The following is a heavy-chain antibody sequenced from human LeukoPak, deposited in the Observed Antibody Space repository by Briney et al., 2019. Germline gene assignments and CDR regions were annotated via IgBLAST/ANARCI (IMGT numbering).Heavy chain of an antibody. CDR3: AKVGL. CDR1: GFIFGDYA. CDR2: ISWKSDRI. J-gene: IGHJ4*02. V-gene: IGHV3-9*01. Sequence: PGRSLRLSWVASGFIFGDYAMHWVRQTPEKGLEWVSGISWKSDRIVYADSVKGRFTISRDNAKKTLYLQMNNLRPDDTALYYCAKVGLWGQGTLVTVSS.